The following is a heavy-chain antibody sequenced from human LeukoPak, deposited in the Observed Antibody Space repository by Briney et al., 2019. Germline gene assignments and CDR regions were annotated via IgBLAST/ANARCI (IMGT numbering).Heavy chain of an antibody. Sequence: ASVKVSCKASGGTFSSYAISGVRQAPGQGLEWMGGIIPIFGTANYAQKFQGRVTITTDKSTSTAYMELSSLRSEDTAVYYCARADYGDYAHGWFDPWGQGTLVTVSS. J-gene: IGHJ5*02. D-gene: IGHD4-17*01. CDR1: GGTFSSYA. CDR2: IIPIFGTA. CDR3: ARADYGDYAHGWFDP. V-gene: IGHV1-69*05.